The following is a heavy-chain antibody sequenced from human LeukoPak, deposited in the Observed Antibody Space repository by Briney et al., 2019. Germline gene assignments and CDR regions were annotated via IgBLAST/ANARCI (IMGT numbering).Heavy chain of an antibody. CDR1: GGSISGDY. D-gene: IGHD3-22*01. CDR2: IYYSGSI. J-gene: IGHJ4*02. CDR3: ARGPALYYFGSSGYYPLFDY. Sequence: SETLSLTCTVSGGSISGDYWSWIRQPPGKGLEWIAYIYYSGSINYNPSLKSRVTISVDTSKNQFSLKLSSVTAADTAVYYCARGPALYYFGSSGYYPLFDYWGQGTLVTVSS. V-gene: IGHV4-59*01.